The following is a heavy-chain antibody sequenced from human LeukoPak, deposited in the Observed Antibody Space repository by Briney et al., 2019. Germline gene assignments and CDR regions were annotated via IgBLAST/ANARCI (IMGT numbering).Heavy chain of an antibody. V-gene: IGHV7-4-1*01. J-gene: IGHJ4*02. D-gene: IGHD3-3*01. CDR1: GYTFTSYA. CDR2: INTNTGNP. CDR3: ARSSPLVLEWLLPVRQLGVDY. Sequence: ASVKVSCKASGYTFTSYAMNWVRQAPGQGLEWMGWINTNTGNPTYAQGFTGRFVFSLDTSVSTAYLQIGSLKAEDTAVYYCARSSPLVLEWLLPVRQLGVDYWGQGTLVTVSS.